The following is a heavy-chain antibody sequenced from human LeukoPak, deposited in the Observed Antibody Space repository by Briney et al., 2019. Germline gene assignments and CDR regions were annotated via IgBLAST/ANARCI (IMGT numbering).Heavy chain of an antibody. V-gene: IGHV3-23*01. Sequence: GGSLRLSCAASGFTFSSYAMSWVRQAPGKGLEWVSAISGSGGSTYYADSVEGRFTISRDNSKNTLYLQMNSLRAEDTAVYYCTRGDYYDSSAYLKALDIWGQGTMVTVSS. J-gene: IGHJ3*02. CDR2: ISGSGGST. CDR1: GFTFSSYA. D-gene: IGHD3-22*01. CDR3: TRGDYYDSSAYLKALDI.